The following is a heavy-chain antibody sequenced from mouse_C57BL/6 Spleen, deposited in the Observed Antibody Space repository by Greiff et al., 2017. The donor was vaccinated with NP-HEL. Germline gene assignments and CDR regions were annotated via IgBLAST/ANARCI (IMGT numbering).Heavy chain of an antibody. D-gene: IGHD1-1*01. Sequence: QVQLQQPGAELVKPGASVKLSCKASGYTFTSYWMHWVKQRPGQGLEWIGMIHPNSGSTNYNEKFKSKATLTVDKSSSTAYMQLSSLTSEDSAVYYCARPHYYGSSLYYYAMDYWGQGTSVTVSS. CDR1: GYTFTSYW. J-gene: IGHJ4*01. CDR3: ARPHYYGSSLYYYAMDY. V-gene: IGHV1-64*01. CDR2: IHPNSGST.